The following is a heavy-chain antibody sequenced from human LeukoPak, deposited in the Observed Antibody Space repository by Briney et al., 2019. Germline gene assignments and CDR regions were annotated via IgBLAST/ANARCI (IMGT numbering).Heavy chain of an antibody. D-gene: IGHD2-2*01. CDR1: GYTFTSYG. J-gene: IGHJ3*02. Sequence: GASVKVSCKASGYTFTSYGISWVRQAPGQGLEGMGWISAYNGKTNYAQKLQGRVTMTTDTSTSTDYMELRSMRSDDTAVYYCARDIIYADDAFDIWGQGTMVTVSS. V-gene: IGHV1-18*01. CDR2: ISAYNGKT. CDR3: ARDIIYADDAFDI.